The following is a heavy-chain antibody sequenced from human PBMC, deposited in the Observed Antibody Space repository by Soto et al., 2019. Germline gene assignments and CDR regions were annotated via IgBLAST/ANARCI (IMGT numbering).Heavy chain of an antibody. J-gene: IGHJ5*02. D-gene: IGHD3-22*01. Sequence: SETLSLTCTVSDASISGYYWSWIRQPPGKGLEWIGYIYYSGSINYNPSLKSRGTISVDTSKNQLSLKLSSVTAADTAVYYCARGSPNYYDSGAYWANWFDPWGQGTLVTVSS. CDR2: IYYSGSI. CDR1: DASISGYY. V-gene: IGHV4-59*01. CDR3: ARGSPNYYDSGAYWANWFDP.